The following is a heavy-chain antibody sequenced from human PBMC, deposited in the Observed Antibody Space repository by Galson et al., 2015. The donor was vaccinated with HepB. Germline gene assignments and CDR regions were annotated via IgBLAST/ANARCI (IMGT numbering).Heavy chain of an antibody. CDR3: ASPRRSGY. D-gene: IGHD3-3*01. CDR2: ISDDGSEE. CDR1: GFTFSRHW. Sequence: SLRLSCAASGFTFSRHWMTWVRQAPGEGLEGVATISDDGSEEYYVDSVRGRFTISRDNAKSSLHLQLDSLRAEDTAVYYCASPRRSGYWGRGTLVTVSS. J-gene: IGHJ1*01. V-gene: IGHV3-7*03.